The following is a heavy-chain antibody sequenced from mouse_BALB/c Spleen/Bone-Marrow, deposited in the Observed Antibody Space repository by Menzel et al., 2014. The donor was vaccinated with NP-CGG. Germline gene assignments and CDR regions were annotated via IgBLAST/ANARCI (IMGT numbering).Heavy chain of an antibody. D-gene: IGHD4-1*01. V-gene: IGHV2-6-7*01. CDR2: IWGDGST. J-gene: IGHJ4*01. CDR3: ARTLGHYAVDY. CDR1: GFSLTGCG. Sequence: VKLMESGPGLVAPSQSLSITCTVSGFSLTGCGVNWVRQPPGKGLEWLGMIWGDGSTDYNSALKSRLSISKDNSKSQVFLKMNSLQTDDTARYYCARTLGHYAVDYWGQGTSVTVSS.